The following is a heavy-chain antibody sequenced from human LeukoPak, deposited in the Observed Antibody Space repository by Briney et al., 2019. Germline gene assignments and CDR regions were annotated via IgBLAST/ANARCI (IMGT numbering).Heavy chain of an antibody. J-gene: IGHJ3*02. CDR3: AKASYSYGNDAFDI. CDR1: GFTFSNFA. CDR2: IRGGGAGA. D-gene: IGHD3-16*02. Sequence: GGSLRLSCAASGFTFSNFAMAWVRQVPEKGLEWVSFIRGGGAGAHYADSVRGRFTISRDNPKNTLYLEMNSLRADDTAVYYCAKASYSYGNDAFDIWGQGTKVTVSS. V-gene: IGHV3-23*01.